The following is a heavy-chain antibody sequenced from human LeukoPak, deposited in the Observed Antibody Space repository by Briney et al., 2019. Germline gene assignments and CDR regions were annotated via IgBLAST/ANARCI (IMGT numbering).Heavy chain of an antibody. J-gene: IGHJ6*02. CDR2: IPFDGSDE. Sequence: GGSLRLSCEVSGFRLTTYGTHWVRQAPGKGLEWVAYIPFDGSDEYYVDSVKGRFSISRDNAKNTLYLQMNSQRAEDTAVYYCARGGFKYNYYDAMDVWGQGTTVTVSS. D-gene: IGHD2-15*01. V-gene: IGHV3-30*02. CDR1: GFRLTTYG. CDR3: ARGGFKYNYYDAMDV.